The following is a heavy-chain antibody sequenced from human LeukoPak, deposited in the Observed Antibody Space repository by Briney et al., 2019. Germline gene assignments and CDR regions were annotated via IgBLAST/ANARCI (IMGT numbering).Heavy chain of an antibody. J-gene: IGHJ5*02. CDR2: IYHSGST. D-gene: IGHD2-2*01. CDR1: GGSISSSNW. V-gene: IGHV4-4*02. Sequence: PSETLSLTCAVSGGSISSSNWWNWVRQPPGKGLEWIVEIYHSGSTNYNPSLKSRVTISADTSKNQISLKLTSVTAADTAVYYCVRLGVVGLDQNWFDPWGQGTLVTVSS. CDR3: VRLGVVGLDQNWFDP.